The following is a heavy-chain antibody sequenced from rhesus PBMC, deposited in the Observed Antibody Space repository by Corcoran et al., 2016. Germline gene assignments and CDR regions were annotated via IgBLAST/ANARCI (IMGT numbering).Heavy chain of an antibody. CDR2: ISAGGGSP. Sequence: EVQLVESGGGLVQPGGSLRLSCAASGFTFSSYGMHWARQAPGKGLQGVSAISAGGGSPWSTLSVKGRFTISRENAKNTLYLQMDSLRAEDTAVYYCARDGGWSLNYWGQGVLVTVSS. V-gene: IGHV3-22*01. CDR1: GFTFSSYG. CDR3: ARDGGWSLNY. J-gene: IGHJ4*01. D-gene: IGHD2-21*01.